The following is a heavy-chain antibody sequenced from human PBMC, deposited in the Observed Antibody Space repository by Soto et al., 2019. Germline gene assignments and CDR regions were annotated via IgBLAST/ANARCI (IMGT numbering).Heavy chain of an antibody. CDR3: ARHSRYFDRTYDY. CDR2: IYYSGST. V-gene: IGHV4-59*08. J-gene: IGHJ4*02. D-gene: IGHD3-9*01. CDR1: GGSISSYY. Sequence: PSETLSLTCTVSGGSISSYYWSWIRQPPGKGLEWIGYIYYSGSTNYNPSLKSRVTISVDTSKNQFSLKLSSVTAADTAVYYCARHSRYFDRTYDYWGQGTLVTVSS.